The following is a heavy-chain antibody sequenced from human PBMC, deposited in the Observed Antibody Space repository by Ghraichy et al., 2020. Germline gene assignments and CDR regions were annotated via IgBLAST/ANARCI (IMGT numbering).Heavy chain of an antibody. J-gene: IGHJ6*03. CDR2: IRSKANSYAT. Sequence: GESLNISCAASGFTFSGSAMHWVRQASGKGLEWVGRIRSKANSYATAYAASVKGRFTISRDDSKNTAYLQMNSLKTEDTAVYYCAFIGSSIYYYYYMDVWGKGTTVTVSS. D-gene: IGHD6-6*01. V-gene: IGHV3-73*01. CDR3: AFIGSSIYYYYYMDV. CDR1: GFTFSGSA.